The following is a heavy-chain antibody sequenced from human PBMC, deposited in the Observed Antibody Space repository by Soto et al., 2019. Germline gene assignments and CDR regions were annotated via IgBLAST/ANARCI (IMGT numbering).Heavy chain of an antibody. CDR3: ARHNVYAMDV. V-gene: IGHV5-51*01. J-gene: IGHJ6*02. CDR1: GYSFTSYW. Sequence: GESLKISCKGSGYSFTSYWIGWVRQMPGKGLEWMGIIYPGDSDARYSPSFQGQVTISADKSISTAYLQWNSLQASDTAIYYCARHNVYAMDVWGQGTTVTVSS. CDR2: IYPGDSDA.